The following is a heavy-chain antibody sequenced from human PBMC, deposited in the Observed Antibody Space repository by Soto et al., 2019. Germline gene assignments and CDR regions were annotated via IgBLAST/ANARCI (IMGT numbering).Heavy chain of an antibody. CDR2: INHSGST. J-gene: IGHJ6*02. CDR3: ARTIRGVIPYYYYYGMDV. Sequence: SETLSLTCAVYGGSFSGYYWSWIRQPPGKGLEWIGEINHSGSTNYNPSLKSRVTISVDTSKNQFSLKLSSVTAADTAVYYCARTIRGVIPYYYYYGMDVCGQGTTVTVSS. CDR1: GGSFSGYY. D-gene: IGHD3-10*01. V-gene: IGHV4-34*01.